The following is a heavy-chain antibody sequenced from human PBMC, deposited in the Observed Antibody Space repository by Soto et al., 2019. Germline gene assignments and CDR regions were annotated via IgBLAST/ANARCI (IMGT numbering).Heavy chain of an antibody. V-gene: IGHV1-2*02. D-gene: IGHD3-10*01. CDR3: AREPMVRAAHGFDI. Sequence: ASVKVSCKASGYTFTGHYMHWVRQAPGQGREWMGWINPNSVGTNYAQKFQGRVTMTRDTSISTAYMELSGLRSDDTAVYYCAREPMVRAAHGFDIWGQGXMVTVSS. CDR1: GYTFTGHY. CDR2: INPNSVGT. J-gene: IGHJ3*02.